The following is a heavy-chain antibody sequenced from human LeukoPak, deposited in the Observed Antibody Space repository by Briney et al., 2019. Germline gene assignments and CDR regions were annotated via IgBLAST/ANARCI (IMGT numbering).Heavy chain of an antibody. J-gene: IGHJ4*02. CDR3: ANGAGYSSGSAFDY. V-gene: IGHV3-9*01. CDR1: GFTFDDYA. D-gene: IGHD6-19*01. Sequence: GRSLRLSCAASGFTFDDYAMHWVRQAPGKGLEWVSGISWNSGSIGYADSVKGRFTISRDNAKNSLYLQMNSLRAEDTALYYCANGAGYSSGSAFDYWGQGTLVTVSS. CDR2: ISWNSGSI.